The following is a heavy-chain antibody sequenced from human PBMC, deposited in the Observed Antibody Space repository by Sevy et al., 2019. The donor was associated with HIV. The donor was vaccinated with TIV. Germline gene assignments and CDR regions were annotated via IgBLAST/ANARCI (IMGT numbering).Heavy chain of an antibody. CDR1: GYTFTSYG. Sequence: ASVKVSCKASGYTFTSYGISWVRQAPGQGLEWMGWISAYNGNTNYAQKLQGRVTMTTDTSTSTAYMELRSLRSDDTAVYYCARARRLENSSGCYDYFDYWGQGTLVTVSS. CDR3: ARARRLENSSGCYDYFDY. V-gene: IGHV1-18*04. CDR2: ISAYNGNT. J-gene: IGHJ4*02. D-gene: IGHD6-19*01.